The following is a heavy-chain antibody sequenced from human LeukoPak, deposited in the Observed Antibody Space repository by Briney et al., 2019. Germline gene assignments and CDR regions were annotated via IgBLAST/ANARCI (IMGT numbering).Heavy chain of an antibody. D-gene: IGHD3-10*01. V-gene: IGHV3-30*02. J-gene: IGHJ4*02. CDR1: GFTFSSYG. CDR3: AKDRGIISDY. Sequence: GGSLRLSCAASGFTFSSYGMHWVRQAPGKGLEWVAFIRYDGSNKYYADSVKGRFTISRDNSKNTLYLQMNSLRVEDTAVYYCAKDRGIISDYWGQGTLVTVSS. CDR2: IRYDGSNK.